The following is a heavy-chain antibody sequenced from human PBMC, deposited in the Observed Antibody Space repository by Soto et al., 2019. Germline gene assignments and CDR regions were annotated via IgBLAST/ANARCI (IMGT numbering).Heavy chain of an antibody. D-gene: IGHD3-22*01. V-gene: IGHV4-59*01. CDR2: IYYRGNT. CDR1: GGSISSYY. J-gene: IGHJ4*02. Sequence: SETLSLTCPVSGGSISSYYWSWIRQPPGKGLEWIGYIYYRGNTNYNPSLKSRVTISVDTSKNQFSLKLSSVTAADTAVYFCARESYYDNSGYYFDYWGQGTLVTVSS. CDR3: ARESYYDNSGYYFDY.